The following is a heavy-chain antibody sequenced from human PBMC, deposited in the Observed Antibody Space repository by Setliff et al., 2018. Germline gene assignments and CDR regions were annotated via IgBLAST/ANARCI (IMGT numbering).Heavy chain of an antibody. CDR1: GYTFTSYA. CDR3: ARRGERFFNWFDP. CDR2: IYPGNADT. D-gene: IGHD2-21*01. V-gene: IGHV5-51*01. J-gene: IGHJ5*02. Sequence: KVSCKASGYTFTSYAMHWVRQTPGKGLEWMGTIYPGNADTRYSPSFQGQVTISTDTSISTAFLQWNNLKASDTAVYYCARRGERFFNWFDPWGQGTLVTVSS.